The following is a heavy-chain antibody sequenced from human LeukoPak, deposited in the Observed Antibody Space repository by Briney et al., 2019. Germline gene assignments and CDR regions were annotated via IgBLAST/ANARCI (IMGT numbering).Heavy chain of an antibody. J-gene: IGHJ3*02. Sequence: PSETLSLTCAVYGGSFSGYYWSWIRQPPGKGLEWIGGINHSGSTNYNPSLKSRVTISVDTSKNQFSLKLSSVTAADPAVYYCASRPSLVVPAADDAFDIWGQGTMVTVSS. V-gene: IGHV4-34*01. D-gene: IGHD2-2*01. CDR1: GGSFSGYY. CDR2: INHSGST. CDR3: ASRPSLVVPAADDAFDI.